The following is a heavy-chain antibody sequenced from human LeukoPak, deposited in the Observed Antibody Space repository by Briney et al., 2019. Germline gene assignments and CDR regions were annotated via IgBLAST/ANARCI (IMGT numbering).Heavy chain of an antibody. V-gene: IGHV1-46*01. CDR3: ARTTSRWYFDL. Sequence: ASVKVSCKASGYTFTRYFIDWVRQAPGQGLEWMGIINPSGGTTGYAQKFQGRVTMTRDTSTSTGYMELSNLGSEDTAVYHCARTTSRWYFDLWGRGTLVTVSS. CDR1: GYTFTRYF. D-gene: IGHD2/OR15-2a*01. J-gene: IGHJ2*01. CDR2: INPSGGTT.